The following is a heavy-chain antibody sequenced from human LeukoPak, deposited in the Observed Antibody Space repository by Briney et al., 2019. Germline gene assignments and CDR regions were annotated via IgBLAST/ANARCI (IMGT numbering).Heavy chain of an antibody. V-gene: IGHV1-2*02. CDR1: GYTFTGYY. CDR3: ARGGPIWELRNWFDP. J-gene: IGHJ5*02. D-gene: IGHD1-26*01. CDR2: INPNSGGT. Sequence: ASVKVSCKASGYTFTGYYMHWVRQAPGQGLEWMGWINPNSGGTNYAQKFQGRVTMTRDTSISTAYMELSRLRSDDTAVYYCARGGPIWELRNWFDPWGQGTLVTVSS.